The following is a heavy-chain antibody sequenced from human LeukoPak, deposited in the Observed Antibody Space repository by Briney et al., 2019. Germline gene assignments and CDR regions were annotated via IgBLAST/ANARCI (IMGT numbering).Heavy chain of an antibody. CDR3: VRDKYDSSGRFDY. Sequence: GGSLRLSCAASGFTFSSYWMSWVRQAPGKGLEWVANIKQDGSEKYYVDSVKGRFTISRDNAKSSLYLQMNSLRAEDTAVYYCVRDKYDSSGRFDYWGQGTLVTVSS. CDR2: IKQDGSEK. CDR1: GFTFSSYW. J-gene: IGHJ4*02. D-gene: IGHD3-22*01. V-gene: IGHV3-7*01.